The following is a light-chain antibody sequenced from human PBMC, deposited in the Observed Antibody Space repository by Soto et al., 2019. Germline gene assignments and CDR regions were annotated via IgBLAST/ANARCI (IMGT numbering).Light chain of an antibody. J-gene: IGKJ1*01. CDR2: AAS. Sequence: AIRMTQSPSSLSASTGDRVTITCRASQGISSYLAWYQQKPGKAPKLLIFAASTSESGIPSRFSGSGSGTDFTLTISCLQSEDFATSYCQQYYTYPLTFGQGTKVEI. CDR1: QGISSY. CDR3: QQYYTYPLT. V-gene: IGKV1-8*01.